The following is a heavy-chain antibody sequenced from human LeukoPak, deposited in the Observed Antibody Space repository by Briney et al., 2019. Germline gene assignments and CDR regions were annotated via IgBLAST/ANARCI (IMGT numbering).Heavy chain of an antibody. CDR3: ARVRDHYTYFDC. CDR1: GFTFSSYW. Sequence: QPAGSLRLACAASGFTFSSYWMHWVRQAPGKGLMWVSRINSDGSRTTYADSVRGRLPISRANAKSTLYLQMNSLRAEETAVDCCARVRDHYTYFDCWGEGTLVTVSS. CDR2: INSDGSRT. V-gene: IGHV3-74*01. D-gene: IGHD5-24*01. J-gene: IGHJ4*02.